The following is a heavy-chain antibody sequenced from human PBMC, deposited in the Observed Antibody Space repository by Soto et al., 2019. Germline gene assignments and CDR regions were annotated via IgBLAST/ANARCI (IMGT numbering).Heavy chain of an antibody. J-gene: IGHJ4*02. Sequence: SETLSLTCIVSGDYISSGDYYWIWPRHPPGKGLEWMGYISYIGNTHYNPSLESRVAISVDTSNNQFSLKLTSVTAADTAVYFCATYDSTGHGKWGQGTRVTVSS. D-gene: IGHD2-8*02. V-gene: IGHV4-30-4*01. CDR2: ISYIGNT. CDR1: GDYISSGDYY. CDR3: ATYDSTGHGK.